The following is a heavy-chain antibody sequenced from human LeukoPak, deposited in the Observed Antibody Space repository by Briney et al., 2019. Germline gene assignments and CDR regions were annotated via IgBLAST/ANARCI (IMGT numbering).Heavy chain of an antibody. J-gene: IGHJ6*02. D-gene: IGHD3-10*01. CDR2: ISYDGSNK. CDR3: ALWGPWGMDV. CDR1: GFTFSSYA. V-gene: IGHV3-30-3*01. Sequence: GGSLRLSCVASGFTFSSYAMHWVRQAPAKELEWVAVISYDGSNKYYADSVKGRFTLSRDNSKNTLYLQMNSLRAEDTAVYYCALWGPWGMDVWGQGTTVTVSS.